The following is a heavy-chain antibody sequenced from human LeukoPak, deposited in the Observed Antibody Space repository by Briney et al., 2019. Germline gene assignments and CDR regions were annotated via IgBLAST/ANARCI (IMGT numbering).Heavy chain of an antibody. CDR2: INPNSGGT. Sequence: GASVKVSCKASGYTFNDYYMHWVRQAPGQGLEWMGWINPNSGGTDYAQKFQGRITMTRDTSISTTYMELSRLISDDTAMYYCATGRQWLVGGDWFDPWGQGTLVTVSS. J-gene: IGHJ5*02. D-gene: IGHD6-19*01. V-gene: IGHV1-2*02. CDR3: ATGRQWLVGGDWFDP. CDR1: GYTFNDYY.